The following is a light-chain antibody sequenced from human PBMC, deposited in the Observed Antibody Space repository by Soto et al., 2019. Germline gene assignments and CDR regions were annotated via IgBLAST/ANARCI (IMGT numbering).Light chain of an antibody. CDR2: GNS. V-gene: IGLV1-40*01. Sequence: QSVLTQPPSVSGAPGQRVTISCTGSSSKIGAGYDVHWYQQLPGKAPKLLIYGNSNRPSGVPDRFSGSKSGTSASQAITGLQAEDEADYYCQSYDSSLSGWVFGGGTKLTVL. J-gene: IGLJ3*02. CDR3: QSYDSSLSGWV. CDR1: SSKIGAGYD.